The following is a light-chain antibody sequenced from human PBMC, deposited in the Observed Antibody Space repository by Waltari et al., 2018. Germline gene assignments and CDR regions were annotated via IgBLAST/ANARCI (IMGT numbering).Light chain of an antibody. J-gene: IGLJ6*01. CDR1: ITDVGSYDL. CDR2: EVN. Sequence: QSALTQPASVSGSPGPSITVSCTGTITDVGSYDLVPWYQQHPGIAPRLIISEVNKRPSGVSSRFSGSKSGNTASLVISGLQAEDEADYYCCSYAGYIVFGSGTRVTVL. CDR3: CSYAGYIV. V-gene: IGLV2-23*02.